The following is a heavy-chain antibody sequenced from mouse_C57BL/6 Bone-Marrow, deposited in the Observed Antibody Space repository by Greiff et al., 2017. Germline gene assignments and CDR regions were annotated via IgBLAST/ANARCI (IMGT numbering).Heavy chain of an antibody. D-gene: IGHD3-3*01. CDR3: ARRACWDRFYFDY. V-gene: IGHV1-7*01. J-gene: IGHJ2*01. CDR2: INPSSGYT. CDR1: GYTFTSYW. Sequence: VQLQESGAELAKPGASVKLSCKASGYTFTSYWMHWVKQRPGQGLEWIGYINPSSGYTKYNQKFKDKATLTPDKSSSTAYMQLSSLTYEDSAVYYCARRACWDRFYFDYWGQGTTLTVSS.